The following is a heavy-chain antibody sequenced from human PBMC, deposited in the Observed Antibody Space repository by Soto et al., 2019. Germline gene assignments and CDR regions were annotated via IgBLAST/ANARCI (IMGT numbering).Heavy chain of an antibody. CDR3: ARGGVSMVRGVIVVESYYYYGMDV. D-gene: IGHD3-10*01. V-gene: IGHV1-69*13. CDR1: GRTFSSYS. J-gene: IGHJ6*02. CDR2: NIPIFGTT. Sequence: SVKVSCKASGRTFSSYSISWVRQAPGQGHEWMGGNIPIFGTTNYAQKFKSRVTITAEESTSTAYMELSSLRSEGTAVYYCARGGVSMVRGVIVVESYYYYGMDVWGQGTTVTVSS.